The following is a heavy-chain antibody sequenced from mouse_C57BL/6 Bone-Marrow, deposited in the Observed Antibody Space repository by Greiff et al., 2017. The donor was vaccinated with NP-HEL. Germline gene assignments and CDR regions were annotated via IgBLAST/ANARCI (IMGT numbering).Heavy chain of an antibody. D-gene: IGHD3-2*02. Sequence: EVQLVESGGGLVQPKGSLKLSCAASGFSFNTYAMNWVRQAPGKGLDWVARIRSKSNNYATYYADSVKDRFTISRDDSESMLYLQMNNLKTEDTAMYYCVRHSSGYGWFAYWGQGTLVTVSA. CDR2: IRSKSNNYAT. J-gene: IGHJ3*01. CDR1: GFSFNTYA. V-gene: IGHV10-1*01. CDR3: VRHSSGYGWFAY.